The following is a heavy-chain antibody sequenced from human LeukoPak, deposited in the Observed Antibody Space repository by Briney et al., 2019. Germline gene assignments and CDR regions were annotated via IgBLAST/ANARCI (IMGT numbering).Heavy chain of an antibody. J-gene: IGHJ4*02. CDR2: IYTSGST. CDR1: GGSISSGSYY. CDR3: ARSGSGSGSYYRVFYFDY. D-gene: IGHD3-10*01. Sequence: PSETLSLTCTVSGGSISSGSYYRSWIRQPAGKGLEWIGRIYTSGSTNYNPSLKSRVTISVDTSKNQFSLKLSSVTAADTAVYYCARSGSGSGSYYRVFYFDYWGQGTLVTVSS. V-gene: IGHV4-61*02.